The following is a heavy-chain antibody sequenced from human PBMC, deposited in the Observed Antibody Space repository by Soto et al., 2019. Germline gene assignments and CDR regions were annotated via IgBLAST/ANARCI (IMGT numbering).Heavy chain of an antibody. CDR3: ATESGSTYGYFDH. J-gene: IGHJ4*02. D-gene: IGHD5-18*01. Sequence: PSETLSLTCTVSGGSVTSDEDYWTWIRQSPGKGLEWIGYISNSGSTGYNPSLKTRLSMSVDRSKNQFTLRLISVTAADTAVYFCATESGSTYGYFDHWGQGILVTVSS. CDR1: GGSVTSDEDY. V-gene: IGHV4-30-4*01. CDR2: ISNSGST.